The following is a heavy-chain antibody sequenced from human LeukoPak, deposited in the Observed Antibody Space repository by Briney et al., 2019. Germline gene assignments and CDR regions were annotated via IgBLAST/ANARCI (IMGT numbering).Heavy chain of an antibody. Sequence: GRSLRLSCAASGVTFSSYGMHWVRQAPGKGLEWVAVISYDGSNKYYADSVKGRFTISRVNSKNTLYMQMNSMRAEDTAVYYCAKDYYDSSGYYFPLGNWGQGTLVTVSS. CDR1: GVTFSSYG. V-gene: IGHV3-30*18. J-gene: IGHJ4*02. D-gene: IGHD3-22*01. CDR2: ISYDGSNK. CDR3: AKDYYDSSGYYFPLGN.